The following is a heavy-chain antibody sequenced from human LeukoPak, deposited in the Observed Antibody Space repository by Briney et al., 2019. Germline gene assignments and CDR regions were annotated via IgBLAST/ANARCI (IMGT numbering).Heavy chain of an antibody. D-gene: IGHD6-19*01. Sequence: SETLSLTCPVPGGSISRSSYYWLWIRQPPGKGLEWIGSIYYSGSTYYNPSLKSRVTISVDTSKNQFSLKLSSVTAADTAVYYWSRHAVAGVRAYSIDYWGQGTLVTVSS. J-gene: IGHJ4*02. CDR2: IYYSGST. CDR1: GGSISRSSYY. CDR3: SRHAVAGVRAYSIDY. V-gene: IGHV4-39*01.